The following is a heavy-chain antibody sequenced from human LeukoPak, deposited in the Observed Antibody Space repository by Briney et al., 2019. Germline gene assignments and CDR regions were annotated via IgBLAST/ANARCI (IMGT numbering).Heavy chain of an antibody. CDR2: INTDGTST. V-gene: IGHV3-74*01. J-gene: IGHJ4*02. Sequence: PGGSLRLSCAASGFAFSNYWMHWVRQAPGKGLVWVSRINTDGTSTSYADSVQGRFTISRDNANNTLFLQMNTLRAEDTAVYYCASHYASGSSSGYWGQGTLVTVSS. D-gene: IGHD3-10*01. CDR3: ASHYASGSSSGY. CDR1: GFAFSNYW.